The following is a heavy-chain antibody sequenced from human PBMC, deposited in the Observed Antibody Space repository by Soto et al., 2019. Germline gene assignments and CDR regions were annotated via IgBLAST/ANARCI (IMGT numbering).Heavy chain of an antibody. CDR2: ISGSGGST. D-gene: IGHD3-9*01. J-gene: IGHJ3*02. V-gene: IGHV3-23*01. CDR1: GFTFSSYA. CDR3: AKGGIITIFSVDAFDI. Sequence: EVQLLESGGGLVQPGGSLRLSCAASGFTFSSYAMSWVRQAPGKGLEWVSAISGSGGSTYYADSVKGRFTISRDNSKKTLYLQMNSLRAEDTAVYYCAKGGIITIFSVDAFDIWSHGTMVTVSS.